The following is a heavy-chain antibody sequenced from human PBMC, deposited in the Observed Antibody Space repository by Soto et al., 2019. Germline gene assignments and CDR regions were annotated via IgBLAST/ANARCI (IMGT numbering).Heavy chain of an antibody. Sequence: QVQLVESGGGVVQPGRSLRLSCAASGFTFSSYAMRWVRQAPGKGLEWVAVISYDGSNKYYADSVKGRFTISRDNSKNTLYLQMNSLRADDTAVYYCARVGWNYAAFDYWGQGTLVTVSS. CDR2: ISYDGSNK. CDR1: GFTFSSYA. J-gene: IGHJ4*02. V-gene: IGHV3-30-3*01. CDR3: ARVGWNYAAFDY. D-gene: IGHD1-7*01.